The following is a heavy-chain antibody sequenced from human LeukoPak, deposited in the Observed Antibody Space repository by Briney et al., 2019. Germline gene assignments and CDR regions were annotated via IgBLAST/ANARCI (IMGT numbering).Heavy chain of an antibody. Sequence: ASVKVSCKASGYTFTSYYMHWVRQAPGQGLEWMGWINPNSGGTNYAQKFQGRVTMTSDTSISTAYMELSRLRSDDTAVYYCARSVLRYFDWLSPLDYWGQGTLVTVSS. CDR2: INPNSGGT. CDR1: GYTFTSYY. V-gene: IGHV1-2*02. CDR3: ARSVLRYFDWLSPLDY. J-gene: IGHJ4*02. D-gene: IGHD3-9*01.